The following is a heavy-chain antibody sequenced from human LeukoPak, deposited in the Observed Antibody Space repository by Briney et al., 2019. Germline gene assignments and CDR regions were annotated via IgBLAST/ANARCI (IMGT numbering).Heavy chain of an antibody. D-gene: IGHD3-22*01. CDR1: GGSFTSYY. J-gene: IGHJ3*02. CDR2: IHTNGPT. Sequence: SETLSLTCIVSGGSFTSYYYSWLRQPPGQGLEWIGYIHTNGPTNYNPSVKSRVTISVDTSKNQFSLKLSSVTAADTAVYYCARHTITMIVVDDAFDIWGQGTMVTVSS. CDR3: ARHTITMIVVDDAFDI. V-gene: IGHV4-4*09.